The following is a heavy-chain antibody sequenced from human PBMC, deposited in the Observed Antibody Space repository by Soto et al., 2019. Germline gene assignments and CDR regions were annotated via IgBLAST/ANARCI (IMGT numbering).Heavy chain of an antibody. CDR3: ARALSPYSSTRGYFDY. Sequence: ASVKVSCKASGYTFTIYGISWVRQAPGQGLEWMGWISAYNGNTNYAQKLQGRVTMTTDTSTSTAYMELRSLRSDDTAVYYCARALSPYSSTRGYFDYWGQGTLVTVSS. CDR2: ISAYNGNT. V-gene: IGHV1-18*01. CDR1: GYTFTIYG. D-gene: IGHD2-2*01. J-gene: IGHJ4*02.